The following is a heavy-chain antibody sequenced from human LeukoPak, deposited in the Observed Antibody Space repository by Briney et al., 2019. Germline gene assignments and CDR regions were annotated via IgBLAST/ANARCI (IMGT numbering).Heavy chain of an antibody. D-gene: IGHD3-22*01. CDR3: ARGGGHHSRGGRPYYYDSSGYSYTFDY. Sequence: ASVKVSCKVSGYTLTELSMHWVRQAPGKGLEWMGGFDPEDGETIYAQKFQGRVTMTEDTSTDTAYMELSSLRSEDTAVYYCARGGGHHSRGGRPYYYDSSGYSYTFDYWGQGTLVTVSS. V-gene: IGHV1-24*01. CDR2: FDPEDGET. CDR1: GYTLTELS. J-gene: IGHJ4*02.